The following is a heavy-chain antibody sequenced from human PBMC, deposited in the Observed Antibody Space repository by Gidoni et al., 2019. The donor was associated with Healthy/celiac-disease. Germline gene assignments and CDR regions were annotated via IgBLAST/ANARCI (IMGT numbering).Heavy chain of an antibody. CDR2: IYYSGST. Sequence: QLQLQESGPGLVQPSETLSLTCTVSGGSISSSSYYWGWIRQPPGKGLEWIGSIYYSGSTYYNPSLKSRVTISVDTSKNQFSLKLSSVTAADTAVYYCARHLPGGFDYWGQGTLVTVSS. V-gene: IGHV4-39*01. J-gene: IGHJ4*02. CDR1: GGSISSSSYY. D-gene: IGHD2-15*01. CDR3: ARHLPGGFDY.